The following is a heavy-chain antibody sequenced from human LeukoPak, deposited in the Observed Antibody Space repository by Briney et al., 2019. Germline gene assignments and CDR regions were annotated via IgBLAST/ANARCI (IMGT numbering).Heavy chain of an antibody. CDR1: GFTVSSNY. CDR3: AKDGRGEIDY. CDR2: ISRSGSTK. Sequence: PGGSLRLSCAASGFTVSSNYMSWVRQAPGKGLEWVSSISRSGSTKYYADSVKGRFTISRDNAKNSLFLQMNSLRAEDTAVYYCAKDGRGEIDYWGQGTLVTVSS. V-gene: IGHV3-11*01. J-gene: IGHJ4*02.